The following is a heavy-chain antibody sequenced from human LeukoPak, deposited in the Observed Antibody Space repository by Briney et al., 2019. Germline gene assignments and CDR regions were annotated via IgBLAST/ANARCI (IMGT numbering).Heavy chain of an antibody. CDR2: IKQDGSEK. D-gene: IGHD2-2*01. V-gene: IGHV3-7*01. Sequence: GGSLRLSCAASGFTFSSYWMSWVRQAPGKGLEWVANIKQDGSEKYYVDSVKGRFTISRDNAKNSLYLQMNSLRAEDTAVYYCAREGIVVVPAAIPFDYRGQGTLVTVSS. J-gene: IGHJ4*02. CDR1: GFTFSSYW. CDR3: AREGIVVVPAAIPFDY.